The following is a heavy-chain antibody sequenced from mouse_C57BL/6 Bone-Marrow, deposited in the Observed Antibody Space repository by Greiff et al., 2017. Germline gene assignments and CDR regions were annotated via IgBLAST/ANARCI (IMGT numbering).Heavy chain of an antibody. CDR1: GFNIKDDY. CDR3: TPFYYGNYGYAMDD. D-gene: IGHD2-1*01. CDR2: IDPENGDT. V-gene: IGHV14-4*01. J-gene: IGHJ4*01. Sequence: EVQLQQSGAELVRPGASVKLSCTASGFNIKDDYMHWVKQRPEQGLEWIGWIDPENGDTAYASKFQGKATITADTSSNTAYLQLSSLTSEDTAVYYCTPFYYGNYGYAMDDWGQGTSVTVSS.